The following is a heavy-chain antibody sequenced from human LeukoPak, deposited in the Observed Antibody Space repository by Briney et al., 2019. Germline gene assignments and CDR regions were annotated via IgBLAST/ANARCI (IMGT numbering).Heavy chain of an antibody. Sequence: PGGSLRLSCAASGFTFSSYWMSWVRQAPGKGLEWVSSITSSSSYIYYADSVKGRFTISRDNAKNSLYLQMNSLRAEDTAVYYCARDPGAYSSSPIDYWGQGTLVTVSS. CDR3: ARDPGAYSSSPIDY. V-gene: IGHV3-21*01. J-gene: IGHJ4*02. D-gene: IGHD6-6*01. CDR2: ITSSSSYI. CDR1: GFTFSSYW.